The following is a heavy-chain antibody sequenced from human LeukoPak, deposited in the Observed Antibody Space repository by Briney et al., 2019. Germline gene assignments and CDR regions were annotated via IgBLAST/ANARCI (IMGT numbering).Heavy chain of an antibody. J-gene: IGHJ3*02. D-gene: IGHD3-10*01. CDR2: INWNGGST. Sequence: PGGSLRLSCAASGFTFSSYGMSWVRQAPGKGLEWVSGINWNGGSTGYADSVKGRFTISRDNAKNSLYLQMNSLRAEDTAVYYCAKDDHELLWFGDALLDAFDIWGQGTMVTVSS. V-gene: IGHV3-20*04. CDR3: AKDDHELLWFGDALLDAFDI. CDR1: GFTFSSYG.